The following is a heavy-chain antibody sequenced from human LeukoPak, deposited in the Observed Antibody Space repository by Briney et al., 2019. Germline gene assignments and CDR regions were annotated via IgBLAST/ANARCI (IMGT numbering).Heavy chain of an antibody. Sequence: ASVTVSCKASGYTFTGYYMHWVRQAPGQGLEWMGWINPNSGGTNYAQKFQGRVTMTRDTSISTAYMELSRLRSDDTAVYYCARVLNDDLYYFDYWGQGTLVTVSS. CDR2: INPNSGGT. CDR1: GYTFTGYY. D-gene: IGHD1-1*01. V-gene: IGHV1-2*02. J-gene: IGHJ4*02. CDR3: ARVLNDDLYYFDY.